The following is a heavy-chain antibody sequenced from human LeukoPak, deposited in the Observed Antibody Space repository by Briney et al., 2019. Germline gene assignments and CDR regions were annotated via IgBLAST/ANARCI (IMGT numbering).Heavy chain of an antibody. Sequence: PGGSLRLSCAASGFTVSSNYMSWVRQAPGKGLEWVSLIYSDDNTYYADSVKGRFTISRDNSKNTLYLQMNSLRAEDTAVYYCVKNSGWYRLDCWGQGTLVTVSS. J-gene: IGHJ4*02. CDR3: VKNSGWYRLDC. D-gene: IGHD6-13*01. CDR1: GFTVSSNY. CDR2: IYSDDNT. V-gene: IGHV3-53*01.